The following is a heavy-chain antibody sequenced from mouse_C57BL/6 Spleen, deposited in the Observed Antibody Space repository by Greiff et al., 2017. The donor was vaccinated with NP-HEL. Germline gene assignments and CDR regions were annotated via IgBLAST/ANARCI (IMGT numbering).Heavy chain of an antibody. CDR2: IYPRSGNT. D-gene: IGHD1-1*01. Sequence: QVQLKQSGAELARPGASVKLSCKASGYTFTSYGISWVKQRTGQGLEWIGEIYPRSGNTYYNEKFKGKATLNADKSSTTAYMELRSLTSEDSAVYFCAELLRPWYFDVWGTGTTVTVSS. J-gene: IGHJ1*03. V-gene: IGHV1-81*01. CDR1: GYTFTSYG. CDR3: AELLRPWYFDV.